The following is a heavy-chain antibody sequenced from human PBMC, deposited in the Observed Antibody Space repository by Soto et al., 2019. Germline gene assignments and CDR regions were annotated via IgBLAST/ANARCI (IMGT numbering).Heavy chain of an antibody. V-gene: IGHV3-9*01. CDR2: ISWNSGSI. J-gene: IGHJ4*02. CDR3: AKAHYYDSSGYGGGPFDY. Sequence: EVQLAESGGGLVQPGRSLRLSCAASGFTFDDYAMHWVRQAPGKGLEWVSGISWNSGSIGYADSVKGRFTISRDNAKNSLYLQMNSLRAEDTALYYCAKAHYYDSSGYGGGPFDYWGQGTLVTVSS. CDR1: GFTFDDYA. D-gene: IGHD3-22*01.